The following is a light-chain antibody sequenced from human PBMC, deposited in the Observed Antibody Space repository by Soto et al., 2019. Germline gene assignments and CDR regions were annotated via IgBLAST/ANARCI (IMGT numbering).Light chain of an antibody. V-gene: IGLV1-40*01. CDR2: GNS. Sequence: QSVLTQPPSVSGAPGQRVTISCTGSSSNIGAGYDVHWYQQRPGTAPKLLIYGNSNRPSGVPDRFSGSKSGTSASLAITGLQAEDEADYYCQSHDSSLSGWVFGGGTQLTVL. CDR1: SSNIGAGYD. J-gene: IGLJ3*02. CDR3: QSHDSSLSGWV.